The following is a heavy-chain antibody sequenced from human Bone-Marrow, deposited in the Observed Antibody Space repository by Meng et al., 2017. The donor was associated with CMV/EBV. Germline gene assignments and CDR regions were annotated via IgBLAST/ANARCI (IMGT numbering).Heavy chain of an antibody. CDR2: INPNSGGT. J-gene: IGHJ6*02. CDR1: GYTFTGYY. V-gene: IGHV1-2*02. CDR3: ASGGNPACYYYGMDV. D-gene: IGHD4-23*01. Sequence: ASVKVSCKASGYTFTGYYMHWVRQAPGQGLEWMGWINPNSGGTNYAQKFQGRVTMTRDTSISTAYMELSRLRSDDTAVYYCASGGNPACYYYGMDVWGQGTTVTVSS.